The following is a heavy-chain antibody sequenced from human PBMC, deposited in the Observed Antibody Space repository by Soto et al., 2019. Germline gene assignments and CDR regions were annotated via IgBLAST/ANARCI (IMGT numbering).Heavy chain of an antibody. CDR1: GYAFSVYY. Sequence: GASVNVSWKAAGYAFSVYYMHWVRQAPGQGLEWMGWINPNSGGTNYAQKFQGWVTMTRDTSISTAYMELSRLRSDDTAVYYCARGYYDFWSGYQNPYYYYYGMDVWGQGTTVTVSS. D-gene: IGHD3-3*01. J-gene: IGHJ6*02. CDR2: INPNSGGT. CDR3: ARGYYDFWSGYQNPYYYYYGMDV. V-gene: IGHV1-2*04.